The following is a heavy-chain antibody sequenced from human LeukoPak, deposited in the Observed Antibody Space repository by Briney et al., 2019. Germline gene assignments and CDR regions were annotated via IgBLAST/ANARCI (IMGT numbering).Heavy chain of an antibody. CDR3: ARGQYSGYAGIIYGMDV. J-gene: IGHJ6*02. CDR2: ISYDGSNK. Sequence: GRSLRLSCAASGFAFSTYGMHWVRQAPGKGLEWVAVISYDGSNKYYADSVKGRFTISRDNSKNTLYLQMNSLRAEDTAVYYCARGQYSGYAGIIYGMDVWGQGTTVTVSS. CDR1: GFAFSTYG. D-gene: IGHD5-12*01. V-gene: IGHV3-30*19.